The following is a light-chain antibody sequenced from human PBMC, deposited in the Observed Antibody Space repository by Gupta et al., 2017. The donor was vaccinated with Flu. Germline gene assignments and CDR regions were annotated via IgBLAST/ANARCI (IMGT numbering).Light chain of an antibody. CDR1: SGNIASNY. CDR3: QSYDGGYFVA. Sequence: NFILTQPHSVSEFPGKTVTISCTRSSGNIASNYVQWYQQRPGRSPTPVIYEDNQRPSGVPDRFSGSIDSSSNSASLTISGLKTEDGADYYCQSYDGGYFVAFGGGTKLTVL. CDR2: EDN. V-gene: IGLV6-57*01. J-gene: IGLJ2*01.